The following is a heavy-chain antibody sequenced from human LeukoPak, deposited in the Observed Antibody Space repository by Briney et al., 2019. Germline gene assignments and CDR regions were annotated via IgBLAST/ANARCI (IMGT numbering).Heavy chain of an antibody. CDR2: INHSGST. Sequence: KPSETLSLTCAVYGGSFSGYYWSWIRQPPGKGLEWTGEINHSGSTNYNPSLKSRVTISVDTSKNQFSLKLSSVTAADTAVYYCAKVATIEYYFDYWGQGTLVTVSS. CDR3: AKVATIEYYFDY. V-gene: IGHV4-34*01. J-gene: IGHJ4*02. CDR1: GGSFSGYY. D-gene: IGHD5-12*01.